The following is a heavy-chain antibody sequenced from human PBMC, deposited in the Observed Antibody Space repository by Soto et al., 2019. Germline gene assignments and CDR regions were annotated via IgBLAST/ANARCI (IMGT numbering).Heavy chain of an antibody. D-gene: IGHD5-12*01. CDR1: GGTFSSYA. V-gene: IGHV1-69*12. CDR3: ARDLGQEMATDRPGDYFDY. CDR2: IIPIFGTA. Sequence: QVQLVQSGAEVKKPGSSVKVSCKASGGTFSSYAISWVRQAPGQGLEWMGGIIPIFGTANYAQKFQGRVTITADESTSTAYMELSSLRSEDTAVYYCARDLGQEMATDRPGDYFDYWGQGTLVTVAS. J-gene: IGHJ4*02.